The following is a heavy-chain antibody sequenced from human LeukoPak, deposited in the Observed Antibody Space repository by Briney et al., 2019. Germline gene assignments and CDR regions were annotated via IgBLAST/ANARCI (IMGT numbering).Heavy chain of an antibody. CDR2: ISSSGSTI. CDR3: AREATHDAFDI. J-gene: IGHJ3*02. Sequence: GGSLRLSCAASGFTFSSYEMNWVRQAPGKGLEWVSYISSSGSTIYYADSVKGRFTISRDNAKNSLYLQMNSLRAEDTAVYYCAREATHDAFDIWGQGTMVTVSS. V-gene: IGHV3-48*03. CDR1: GFTFSSYE. D-gene: IGHD5-12*01.